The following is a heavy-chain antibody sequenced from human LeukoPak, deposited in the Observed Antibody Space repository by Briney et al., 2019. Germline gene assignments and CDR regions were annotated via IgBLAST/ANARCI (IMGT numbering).Heavy chain of an antibody. J-gene: IGHJ4*02. V-gene: IGHV4-34*01. CDR2: INHSGST. Sequence: PSETLSLTCAVYGGSFSGYYWSWIRQPPGKGLEWIGEINHSGSTNYNPSLKSRVTISVDTSKNQFSLKLSSVTAADTAVYYCASGGKDYYDSSGYPTAFDYWGQGTLVTVSS. CDR1: GGSFSGYY. CDR3: ASGGKDYYDSSGYPTAFDY. D-gene: IGHD3-22*01.